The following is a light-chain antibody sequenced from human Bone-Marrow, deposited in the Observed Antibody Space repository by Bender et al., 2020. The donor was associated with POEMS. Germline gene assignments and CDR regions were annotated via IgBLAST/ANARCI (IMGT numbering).Light chain of an antibody. CDR3: ISKTTTTTLFV. CDR1: SSDVGVHNY. V-gene: IGLV2-14*03. Sequence: QSALTQPRSVSGSPGQSVTIPCTGTSSDVGVHNYVSWYRQYPGKAPKLLIYDVGHRPSGVSARFSGSKSGSTASLTISALQAEDEADYYCISKTTTTTLFVFGTGTKVIVL. J-gene: IGLJ1*01. CDR2: DVG.